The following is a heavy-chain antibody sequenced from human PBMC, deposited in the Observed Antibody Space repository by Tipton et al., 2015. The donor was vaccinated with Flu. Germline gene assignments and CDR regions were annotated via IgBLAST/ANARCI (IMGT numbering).Heavy chain of an antibody. J-gene: IGHJ4*02. V-gene: IGHV4-38-2*01. D-gene: IGHD6-13*01. CDR3: AGEIFSYSSSWYDY. CDR1: GDSISSDYY. CDR2: VSRTGST. Sequence: TLSLTCAVSGDSISSDYYWGWIRQFPGKGLEWIGTVSRTGSTIYNPSLKSRVTISIDTSKNQFSLNMRSVTAADMAVYYCAGEIFSYSSSWYDYWGQGTLVTVSS.